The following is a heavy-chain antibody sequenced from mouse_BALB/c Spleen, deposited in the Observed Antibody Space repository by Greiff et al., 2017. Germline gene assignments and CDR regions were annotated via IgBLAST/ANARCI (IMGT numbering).Heavy chain of an antibody. CDR2: INPSNGGT. CDR1: GYTFTSYY. J-gene: IGHJ4*01. V-gene: IGHV1S81*02. CDR3: TRFGIYYGNWGAMDY. D-gene: IGHD2-1*01. Sequence: VQLQQSGAELVKPGASVKLSCKASGYTFTSYYMYWVKQRPGQGLEWIGEINPSNGGTNFNEKFKSKATLTVDKSSSTAYMQLSSLTSEDSAVYYCTRFGIYYGNWGAMDYWGQGTSVTVSS.